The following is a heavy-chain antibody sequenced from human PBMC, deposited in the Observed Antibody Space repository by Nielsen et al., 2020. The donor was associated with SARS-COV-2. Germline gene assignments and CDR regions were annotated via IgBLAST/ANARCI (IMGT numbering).Heavy chain of an antibody. V-gene: IGHV3-74*01. CDR2: INSDGSST. CDR3: ARGSMVRGVTDYYYYGMDV. D-gene: IGHD3-10*01. Sequence: WIRQPPGKGLVWVSRINSDGSSTSYADSVKGRFTISRDNAKNSLYLQMNSLRAEDTAVYYCARGSMVRGVTDYYYYGMDVWGQGTTVTVSS. J-gene: IGHJ6*02.